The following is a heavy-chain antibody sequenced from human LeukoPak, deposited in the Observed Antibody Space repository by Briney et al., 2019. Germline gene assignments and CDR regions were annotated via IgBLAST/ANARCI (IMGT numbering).Heavy chain of an antibody. CDR3: ARELRKIGHYYFDY. V-gene: IGHV4-4*07. J-gene: IGHJ4*02. D-gene: IGHD1-14*01. CDR2: VHTTSGNT. CDR1: TVNHYH. Sequence: PSETLSLTCSVDTVNHYHWNWVRQSAGTGLEWIGRVHTTSGNTFANPSLWGRVTVSIDTTKNEFLLQLTSMTAADTAVYHCARELRKIGHYYFDYWGQGVPVTVSS.